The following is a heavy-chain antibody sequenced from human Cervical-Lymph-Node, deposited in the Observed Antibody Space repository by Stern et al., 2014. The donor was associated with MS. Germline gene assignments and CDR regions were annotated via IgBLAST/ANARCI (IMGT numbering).Heavy chain of an antibody. CDR2: IYYRGST. D-gene: IGHD1-14*01. V-gene: IGHV4-31*03. CDR3: ARDGREVLPRGRTGAFDI. Sequence: QLQLQESGPGLVKPSQTLSLTCTVSGGSINSGVYYWSWIRQHPGKGLEWIGFIYYRGSTYYNPSLKSRVTISVDTSKNQISLKLNSVTAADTAIYYCARDGREVLPRGRTGAFDIWGQGTMVIVSS. CDR1: GGSINSGVYY. J-gene: IGHJ3*02.